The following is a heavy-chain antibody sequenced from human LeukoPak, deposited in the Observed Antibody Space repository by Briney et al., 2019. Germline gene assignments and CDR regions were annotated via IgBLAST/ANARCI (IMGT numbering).Heavy chain of an antibody. CDR1: GYTFTSYD. Sequence: ASVKVSCKASGYTFTSYDINWVRQATGQGLEWMGWMNPNSGNTGYAQKFQGRVTMTRNTSISTAYMELSSLRSEDTAVYYCARGPRNITGTTLWAFDIWGQGTMVTVSS. J-gene: IGHJ3*02. D-gene: IGHD1-7*01. V-gene: IGHV1-8*01. CDR2: MNPNSGNT. CDR3: ARGPRNITGTTLWAFDI.